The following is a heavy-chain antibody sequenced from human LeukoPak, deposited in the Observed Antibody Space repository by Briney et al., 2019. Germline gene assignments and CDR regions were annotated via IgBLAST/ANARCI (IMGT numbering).Heavy chain of an antibody. CDR1: GFTFSSYS. V-gene: IGHV3-48*04. CDR2: FISSGSTI. Sequence: GGSLRLSCAASGFTFSSYSMNWVRQAPGKGLEWVSYFISSGSTIYYADSVKGRFTISRDNSKNTLYLQMISLRSEDTAVYYCAKDSVPYNGMYDAFDIWGQGTMVTVSS. J-gene: IGHJ3*02. CDR3: AKDSVPYNGMYDAFDI. D-gene: IGHD1-26*01.